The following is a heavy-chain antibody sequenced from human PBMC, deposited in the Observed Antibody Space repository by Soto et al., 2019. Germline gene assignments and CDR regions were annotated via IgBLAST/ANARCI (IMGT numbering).Heavy chain of an antibody. V-gene: IGHV3-33*01. Sequence: SLRLSCAASGVTCIRSGMHWVRQAPGKGLEWVAVIWSDGRNIYYADSVKGRFTISRDNSKNTVYLQMNTLRPEDTAIYYCASGIVAAADFDFWGQGTLVTVSS. CDR1: GVTCIRSG. J-gene: IGHJ4*02. D-gene: IGHD6-13*01. CDR3: ASGIVAAADFDF. CDR2: IWSDGRNI.